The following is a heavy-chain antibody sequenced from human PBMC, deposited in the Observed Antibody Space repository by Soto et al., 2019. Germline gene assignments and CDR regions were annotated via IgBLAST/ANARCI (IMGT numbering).Heavy chain of an antibody. Sequence: EVQLVESGGGLVQPGRSLRLSCAASGFTFDDYAMHWVRQAPGKGLEWVSGISWNSGSIGYADSVKGRFTISRDNAKNSLYLQMNSLRAEDTALYYCAKDKIAAAENGYLALWGRGTLVTVSS. CDR2: ISWNSGSI. V-gene: IGHV3-9*01. CDR1: GFTFDDYA. J-gene: IGHJ2*01. D-gene: IGHD6-13*01. CDR3: AKDKIAAAENGYLAL.